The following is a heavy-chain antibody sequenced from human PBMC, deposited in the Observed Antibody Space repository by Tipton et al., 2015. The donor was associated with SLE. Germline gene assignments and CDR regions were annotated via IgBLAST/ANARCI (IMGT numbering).Heavy chain of an antibody. CDR3: ARYSGTYRDY. Sequence: SLRLSCAASGFTFSSYNMNWVRQAPGKGLAWLSSITSSSSYIFYADSVKGRFTISRDNAKNSLYLQMSSLRAEDTATYYCARYSGTYRDYWGQGTLVTVSS. CDR1: GFTFSSYN. V-gene: IGHV3-21*03. D-gene: IGHD1-26*01. J-gene: IGHJ4*02. CDR2: ITSSSSYI.